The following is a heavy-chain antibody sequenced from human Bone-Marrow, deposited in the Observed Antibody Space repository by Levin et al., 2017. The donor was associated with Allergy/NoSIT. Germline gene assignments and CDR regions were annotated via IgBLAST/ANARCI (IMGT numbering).Heavy chain of an antibody. D-gene: IGHD2-15*01. CDR3: ARDSGGYCSGGSCLNWFDP. CDR2: IYHSGST. V-gene: IGHV4-30-2*01. CDR1: GGSISSGGYS. J-gene: IGHJ5*02. Sequence: SQTLSLTCAVSGGSISSGGYSWSWIRQPPGKGLEWIGYIYHSGSTYYNPSLKSRVTISVDRSKNQFSLKLSSVTAADTAVYYCARDSGGYCSGGSCLNWFDPWGQGTLVTVSS.